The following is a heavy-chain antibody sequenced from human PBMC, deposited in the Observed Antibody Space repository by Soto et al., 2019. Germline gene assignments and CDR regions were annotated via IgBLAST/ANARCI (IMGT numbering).Heavy chain of an antibody. D-gene: IGHD2-15*01. CDR2: IYYSGST. V-gene: IGHV4-61*08. Sequence: SETLSLTCTVSGGPFSRGGYYWSWIRQPPGKGLEWIGYIYYSGSTNYNPSLKSRVTISVDTSKNQFSLKLSSVTAADTAVYYCARGIVAAYYYYYGMDVWGQGTTVTVSS. J-gene: IGHJ6*02. CDR3: ARGIVAAYYYYYGMDV. CDR1: GGPFSRGGYY.